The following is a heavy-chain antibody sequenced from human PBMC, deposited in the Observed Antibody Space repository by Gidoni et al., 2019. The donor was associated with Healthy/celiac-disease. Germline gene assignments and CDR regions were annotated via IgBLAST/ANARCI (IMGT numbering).Heavy chain of an antibody. CDR3: AREIPEITIFGVVIMASWFDP. D-gene: IGHD3-3*01. J-gene: IGHJ5*02. V-gene: IGHV3-48*03. Sequence: EVQLVESGGGLVQPGGSLRLSCAASGFTSSSSEMNWVRQAPGQGLAWFSYISSSCSTIYYADSVKGRFTISRDNAKNSLYLQMNSLRAEDTAVYYCAREIPEITIFGVVIMASWFDPWGQGTLVTVSS. CDR1: GFTSSSSE. CDR2: ISSSCSTI.